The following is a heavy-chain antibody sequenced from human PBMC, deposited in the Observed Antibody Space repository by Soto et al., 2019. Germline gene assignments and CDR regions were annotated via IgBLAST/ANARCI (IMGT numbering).Heavy chain of an antibody. Sequence: QVQIVQSGPEVKRPGTSVRVSCKTSGFTFTNSAVQWVRQARGQRLEWIGWIIVASGRTNYAREVQERVTISRDTAKSTAYMELSGLRSEDTAVYYGVAELYSGGGCCSFDFWGQGTMVTVSS. CDR1: GFTFTNSA. V-gene: IGHV1-58*01. CDR3: VAELYSGGGCCSFDF. J-gene: IGHJ3*01. CDR2: IIVASGRT. D-gene: IGHD2-21*02.